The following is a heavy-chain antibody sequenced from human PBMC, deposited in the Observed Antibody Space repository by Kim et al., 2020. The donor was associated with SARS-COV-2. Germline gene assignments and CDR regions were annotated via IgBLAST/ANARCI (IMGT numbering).Heavy chain of an antibody. CDR1: GGTFSSYA. Sequence: SVKVSCKASGGTFSSYAISWVRQAPGQGLEWMGGIIPIFGTANYAQKFQGRVTITADESTSTAYMELSSLRSEDTAVYYCARGTVIRLRKSYYYYGMDVWGQGTTVTVSS. J-gene: IGHJ6*02. V-gene: IGHV1-69*13. D-gene: IGHD4-17*01. CDR3: ARGTVIRLRKSYYYYGMDV. CDR2: IIPIFGTA.